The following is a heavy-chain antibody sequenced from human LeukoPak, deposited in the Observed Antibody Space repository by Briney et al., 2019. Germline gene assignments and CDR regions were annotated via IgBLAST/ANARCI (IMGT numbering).Heavy chain of an antibody. J-gene: IGHJ4*02. Sequence: PGGSLRLSCAASGFTFSSYAMSWVRQAPGKGLEWVSAISGSGGSTYYADSVKGRFTISRDNSKNTLYLQMNSLRAEDTAVYYCAKGVDSGGTCYSSMDYWGQGTLVTVSP. D-gene: IGHD2-15*01. CDR2: ISGSGGST. V-gene: IGHV3-23*01. CDR1: GFTFSSYA. CDR3: AKGVDSGGTCYSSMDY.